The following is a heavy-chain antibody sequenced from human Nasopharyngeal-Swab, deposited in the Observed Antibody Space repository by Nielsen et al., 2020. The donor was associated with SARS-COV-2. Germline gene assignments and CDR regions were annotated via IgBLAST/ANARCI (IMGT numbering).Heavy chain of an antibody. Sequence: WRRQCPGQGLEWIGEINHSGSTNYNPSLKSRVTISVDTSKNQFSLKLSSVTAADTAVYYCARSCRVVTAIRFAFDIWGQGTMVTVSS. CDR2: INHSGST. D-gene: IGHD2-21*02. V-gene: IGHV4-34*01. J-gene: IGHJ3*02. CDR3: ARSCRVVTAIRFAFDI.